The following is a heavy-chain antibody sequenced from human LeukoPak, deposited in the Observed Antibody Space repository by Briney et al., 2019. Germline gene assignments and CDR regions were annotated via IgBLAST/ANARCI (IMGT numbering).Heavy chain of an antibody. CDR3: ARSFSSGYYDNAFDI. Sequence: PSETLSLTCTVSGGSISSYYWSWIRQPSGKGLEWIGYIYYSGSTNYNPSLKSRVTISVDTSKNQFSLKLSSVTAADTAVYYCARSFSSGYYDNAFDIWGQGTMVTVSS. J-gene: IGHJ3*02. D-gene: IGHD3-22*01. V-gene: IGHV4-59*01. CDR2: IYYSGST. CDR1: GGSISSYY.